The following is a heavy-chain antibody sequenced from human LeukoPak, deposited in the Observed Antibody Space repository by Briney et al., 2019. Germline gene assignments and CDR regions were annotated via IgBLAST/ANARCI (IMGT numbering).Heavy chain of an antibody. CDR3: AREVDTAMVDAFDI. D-gene: IGHD5-18*01. Sequence: SETLSLTCTVSGGSISSYYWSWIRQPPGKGLEWIGYICYSGSTNYNPSLKSRVTISVDTSKNQFSLKLSSVTAADTAVYYCAREVDTAMVDAFDIWGQGTMVTVSS. V-gene: IGHV4-59*01. CDR1: GGSISSYY. CDR2: ICYSGST. J-gene: IGHJ3*02.